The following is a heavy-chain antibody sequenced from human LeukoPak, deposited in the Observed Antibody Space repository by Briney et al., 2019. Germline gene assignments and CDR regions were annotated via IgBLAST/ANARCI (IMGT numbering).Heavy chain of an antibody. CDR2: INPNSGGT. CDR1: GYTFTGYY. V-gene: IGHV1-2*02. D-gene: IGHD3-22*01. Sequence: APVKVSCKASGYTFTGYYMHWVRQAPGQGLEWMGWINPNSGGTNYAQKFQGRVTMTRDTSISTAYMELSRLRSDDTAVYYCARDCGYYDSSGYHRIAFDIWGQGTMVTVSS. CDR3: ARDCGYYDSSGYHRIAFDI. J-gene: IGHJ3*02.